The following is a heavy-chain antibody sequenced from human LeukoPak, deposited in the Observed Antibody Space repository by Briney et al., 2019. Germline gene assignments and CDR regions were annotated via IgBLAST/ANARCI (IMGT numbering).Heavy chain of an antibody. Sequence: NPSETLSLTCTVSGGSLSSSYWSWIRQPPGKGLEWIGYIYYSGSTNYNPSLKSRVTISVDTSKNQFSLKLSSVTAADTAVYYCARRPRIQSYGMDVWGQGTTVTVSS. D-gene: IGHD5-18*01. CDR1: GGSLSSSY. CDR3: ARRPRIQSYGMDV. J-gene: IGHJ6*02. CDR2: IYYSGST. V-gene: IGHV4-59*08.